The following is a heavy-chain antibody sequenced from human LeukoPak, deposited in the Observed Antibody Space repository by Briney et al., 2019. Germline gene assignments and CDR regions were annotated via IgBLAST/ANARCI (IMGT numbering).Heavy chain of an antibody. J-gene: IGHJ4*02. Sequence: SVKVSCKASGFTFTSSAVQWVRQARGQRLEWIGWIVVGSGNTNYAQKFLERVTITRDMSTSTAYMELSSLRSEDTAVYYCAASPDYYDSSGYSYYFDYWGQGTLVTVSS. D-gene: IGHD3-22*01. V-gene: IGHV1-58*01. CDR1: GFTFTSSA. CDR3: AASPDYYDSSGYSYYFDY. CDR2: IVVGSGNT.